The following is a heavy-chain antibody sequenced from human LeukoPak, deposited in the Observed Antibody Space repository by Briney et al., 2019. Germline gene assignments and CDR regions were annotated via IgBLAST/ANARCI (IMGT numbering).Heavy chain of an antibody. Sequence: PSETLSLTCTVSGGSISSSSYYWGWIRQPPGKGLEWVGSIFYNGNTYYNPSLKSRVTISADTSNNHFSLKLRSVTAADTAVYYCARSTVTTWVGDFDYWGQGTLVTVSS. J-gene: IGHJ4*02. CDR3: ARSTVTTWVGDFDY. CDR1: GGSISSSSYY. V-gene: IGHV4-39*01. CDR2: IFYNGNT. D-gene: IGHD4-17*01.